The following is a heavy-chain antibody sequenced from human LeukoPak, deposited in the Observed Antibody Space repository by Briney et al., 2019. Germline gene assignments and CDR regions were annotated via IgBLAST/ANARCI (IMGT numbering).Heavy chain of an antibody. Sequence: GGSLRLSCAASGFTFSSYPMHWVRQAPGKGLEWISYIGIDSGNTKYADSVRGRFTISADKAKNSLYLQMNSLRVEDTAVYYCARDHNYAFDNWGQGTLVTVSS. V-gene: IGHV3-48*01. J-gene: IGHJ4*02. CDR1: GFTFSSYP. CDR2: IGIDSGNT. CDR3: ARDHNYAFDN. D-gene: IGHD1-1*01.